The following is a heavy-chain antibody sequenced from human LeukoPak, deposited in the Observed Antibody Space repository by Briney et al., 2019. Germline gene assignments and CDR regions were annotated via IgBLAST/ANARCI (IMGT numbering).Heavy chain of an antibody. J-gene: IGHJ4*02. CDR3: ARDVGYYYDSSGYYAY. V-gene: IGHV3-48*01. CDR2: ISSSSSTI. D-gene: IGHD3-22*01. CDR1: GFTFSSYS. Sequence: GGSLRLSCAASGFTFSSYSMNWVRQAPGKGLEWVSYISSSSSTIYYADSVKGRFTISRDNAKNSLYLQMNSLRAEDTAVYYCARDVGYYYDSSGYYAYWGQGTLVTVSS.